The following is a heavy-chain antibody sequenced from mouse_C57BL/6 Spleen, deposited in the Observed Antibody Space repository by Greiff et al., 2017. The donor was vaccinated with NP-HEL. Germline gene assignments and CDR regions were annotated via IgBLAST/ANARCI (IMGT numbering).Heavy chain of an antibody. D-gene: IGHD1-1*01. CDR1: GFTFSDYG. V-gene: IGHV5-17*01. Sequence: EVQLVESGGGLVKPGGSLKLSCAASGFTFSDYGMHWVRQAPEKGLEWVAYISSGSSTIYYADTVKGRFTISRDNAKNTLFLQMTSLRSEDTAMYYSARPLYYYGSSSFAYWGQGTLVTVSA. CDR3: ARPLYYYGSSSFAY. CDR2: ISSGSSTI. J-gene: IGHJ3*01.